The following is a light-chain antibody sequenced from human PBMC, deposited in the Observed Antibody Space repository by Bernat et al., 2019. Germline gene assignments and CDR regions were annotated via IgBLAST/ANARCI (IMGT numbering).Light chain of an antibody. Sequence: QSVLTQPPSVSAAPGQKVTISCSGSNSNIGNHYVSWYQQFPVAAPKLLIYDNGKRPSGIPDRFSGSKSGTSATLAITGLQTGDEADYYCGTWDTTLSAGVFGGGTKLTVL. CDR2: DNG. CDR3: GTWDTTLSAGV. V-gene: IGLV1-51*01. CDR1: NSNIGNHY. J-gene: IGLJ2*01.